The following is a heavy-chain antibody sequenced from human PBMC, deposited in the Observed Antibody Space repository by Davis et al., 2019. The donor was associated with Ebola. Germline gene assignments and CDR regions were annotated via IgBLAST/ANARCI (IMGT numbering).Heavy chain of an antibody. CDR3: ARLGVSAASPFDP. V-gene: IGHV4-30-2*02. CDR1: GGSISSGAYS. D-gene: IGHD6-25*01. J-gene: IGHJ5*02. CDR2: IYHSGST. Sequence: MPSETLSLTCTVSGGSISSGAYSWSWIRQPPGEGLEWIGSIYHSGSTYYNPSLKSRVTISVDRSKNQFSLKLSSVTAADTAVYYCARLGVSAASPFDPWGQGTLVTVSS.